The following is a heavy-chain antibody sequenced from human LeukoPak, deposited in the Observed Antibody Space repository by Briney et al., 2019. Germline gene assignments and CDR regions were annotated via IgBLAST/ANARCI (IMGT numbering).Heavy chain of an antibody. J-gene: IGHJ4*02. CDR2: ISLENVNA. D-gene: IGHD2-2*01. Sequence: ASVTVTCKASGYTFANYGCNWVRQPPGQGLEWIGWISLENVNAGYAQRVQGRVALTTDTSTSTAYMELRSLRSDDTAVYYCARVAYVRPYQLDYWGQGTLVSISS. CDR3: ARVAYVRPYQLDY. V-gene: IGHV1-18*01. CDR1: GYTFANYG.